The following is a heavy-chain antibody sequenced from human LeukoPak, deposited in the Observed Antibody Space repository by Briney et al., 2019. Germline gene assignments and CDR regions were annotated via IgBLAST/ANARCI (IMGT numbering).Heavy chain of an antibody. V-gene: IGHV3-30*04. J-gene: IGHJ4*02. D-gene: IGHD4-17*01. Sequence: PGRSLRLSCAASGFTFSSYAMGWVRQAPGKGLEWVALISYDGSKRYSADSVKGRFTISRDNSKSTVYLQMNSLRVEDTAVYYCVRDRDPTDYGAYDLDYWGQGTLVTVSS. CDR3: VRDRDPTDYGAYDLDY. CDR2: ISYDGSKR. CDR1: GFTFSSYA.